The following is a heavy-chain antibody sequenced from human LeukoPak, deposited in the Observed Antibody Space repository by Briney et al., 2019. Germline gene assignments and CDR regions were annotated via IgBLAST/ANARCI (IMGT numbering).Heavy chain of an antibody. J-gene: IGHJ4*02. D-gene: IGHD3-22*01. CDR2: ISGSGGST. Sequence: GGSLRLSCAASGFTFSSYAMSWVRQAPGKGLEWVSAISGSGGSTYYADSVKGRFTISRDNSKNTLNLQMNSLRAEDTAVYYCAKDPSLSYDSSAYYYHYWGQGTLVTVSS. V-gene: IGHV3-23*01. CDR1: GFTFSSYA. CDR3: AKDPSLSYDSSAYYYHY.